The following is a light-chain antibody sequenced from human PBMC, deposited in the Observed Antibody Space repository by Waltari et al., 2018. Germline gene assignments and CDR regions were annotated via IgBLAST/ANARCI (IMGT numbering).Light chain of an antibody. V-gene: IGLV2-23*02. CDR1: SSDVGSYIL. J-gene: IGLJ2*01. CDR3: CSYAGSSISVV. Sequence: QSALTQPASVSGSPGQSITISCTGTSSDVGSYILVSWYQQHPGKAPKLMIYEVSKRPSGVSNRFSGSKSGNTASLTISGLQAEDEADYYCCSYAGSSISVVFGGGTKLTVL. CDR2: EVS.